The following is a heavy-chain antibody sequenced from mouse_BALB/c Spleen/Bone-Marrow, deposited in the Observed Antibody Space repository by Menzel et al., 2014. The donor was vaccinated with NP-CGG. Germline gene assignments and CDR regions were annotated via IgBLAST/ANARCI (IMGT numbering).Heavy chain of an antibody. D-gene: IGHD1-1*01. CDR3: ARALLGAMDY. J-gene: IGHJ4*01. CDR2: IDPYNGGT. Sequence: LVESGLELVKPGASVKVSCKASGYVFTSYNMYWVKQSHGKSLEWIGYIDPYNGGTTYNQKFKGKATLTVDKSSSTAYMHLNSLTSEDSAVYYCARALLGAMDYWGQGTSVTVSS. V-gene: IGHV1S135*01. CDR1: GYVFTSYN.